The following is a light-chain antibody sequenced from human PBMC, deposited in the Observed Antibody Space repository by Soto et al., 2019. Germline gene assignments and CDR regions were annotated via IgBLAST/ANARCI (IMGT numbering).Light chain of an antibody. J-gene: IGKJ5*01. Sequence: EIVLTQSPATLSLTPRERATRACRARQSFDSYLVWYQQERGQAPRLLIFGASNRATGIPARFSGSGSGTDLTLTLSGLEPEDFALYYCQQRNTWPITFGQGTRLEIK. CDR1: QSFDSY. CDR2: GAS. V-gene: IGKV3-11*01. CDR3: QQRNTWPIT.